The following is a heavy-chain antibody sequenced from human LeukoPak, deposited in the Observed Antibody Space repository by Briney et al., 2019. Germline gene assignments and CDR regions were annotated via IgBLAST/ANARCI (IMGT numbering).Heavy chain of an antibody. D-gene: IGHD4-17*01. J-gene: IGHJ6*03. V-gene: IGHV4-39*01. CDR2: VYYGGTT. CDR3: ARRATTVTTGYYYYYMDV. CDR1: GCSINSRSYY. Sequence: PSYTLSLTRTLSGCSINSRSYYWGGIRPPPGKGLEWIGSVYYGGTTYHNPSLKSRVTISEHASKKQFSLNLSSVTAAETAVYYCARRATTVTTGYYYYYMDVWGKGTTVTVSS.